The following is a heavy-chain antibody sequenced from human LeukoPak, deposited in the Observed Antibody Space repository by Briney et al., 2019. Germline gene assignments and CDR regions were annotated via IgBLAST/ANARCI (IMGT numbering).Heavy chain of an antibody. J-gene: IGHJ3*02. CDR2: IESNGVNT. V-gene: IGHV3-23*01. Sequence: GGSLRLSCAASGFTFSSYAMSWVRQAPGKGLEWVSAIESNGVNTYYLASVKGRFTISRDNSKNTLYLQMSSLRAEDTALYYCAKDRRFPDDVFDIWGHGTMVTVSS. CDR3: AKDRRFPDDVFDI. CDR1: GFTFSSYA. D-gene: IGHD2-21*01.